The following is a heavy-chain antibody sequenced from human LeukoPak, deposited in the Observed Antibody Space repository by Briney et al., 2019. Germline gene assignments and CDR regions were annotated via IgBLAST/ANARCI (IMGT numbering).Heavy chain of an antibody. V-gene: IGHV3-23*01. Sequence: GGSLRLSCVASGFTFSNYAMSWVRQAPGKGLDWVSVISGSAGKIRYAGSVKGRFTISRDNSENTVYLQMNNLRAEDTAVYYCVKSRRVGANQRGLFDYWGQGTLVTVSP. CDR3: VKSRRVGANQRGLFDY. D-gene: IGHD1-26*01. CDR1: GFTFSNYA. CDR2: ISGSAGKI. J-gene: IGHJ4*02.